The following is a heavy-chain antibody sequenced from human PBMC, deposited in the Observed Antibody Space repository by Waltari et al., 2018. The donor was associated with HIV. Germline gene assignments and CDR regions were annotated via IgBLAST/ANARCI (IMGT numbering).Heavy chain of an antibody. Sequence: QVQLVESGGGVVQPGGSLRLSCEASAFMFSGRSFHWVRQAPGKGLGWVAVIWPHGNEIYDADSVKGRFTISRDNAKDTLFLQMNSLRAEDTAVYYCARDGYNYGPHWYFDLWGRGTLVTVSS. V-gene: IGHV3-33*01. CDR1: AFMFSGRS. CDR2: IWPHGNEI. D-gene: IGHD5-12*01. CDR3: ARDGYNYGPHWYFDL. J-gene: IGHJ2*01.